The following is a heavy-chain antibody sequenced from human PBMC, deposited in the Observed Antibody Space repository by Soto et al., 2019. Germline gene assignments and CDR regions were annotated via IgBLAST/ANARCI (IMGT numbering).Heavy chain of an antibody. CDR3: ASSYDSSGYRFDY. CDR2: IYRSGST. CDR1: GGSISSGGYS. D-gene: IGHD3-22*01. J-gene: IGHJ4*02. Sequence: SETLSLTCAVSGGSISSGGYSWSWIRQPPGKGLEWIGYIYRSGSTYYNPSLKSRVTISVDRSKNQFSLKLSSVTAADTAVYYCASSYDSSGYRFDYWGQGTLVTVSS. V-gene: IGHV4-30-2*01.